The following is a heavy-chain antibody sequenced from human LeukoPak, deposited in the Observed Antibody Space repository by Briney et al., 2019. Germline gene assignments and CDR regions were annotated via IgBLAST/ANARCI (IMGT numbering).Heavy chain of an antibody. J-gene: IGHJ4*02. CDR3: ARGIGGPAGKGYYFDH. CDR1: GFTFSSHG. CDR2: IWYDGSNK. D-gene: IGHD2-2*01. V-gene: IGHV3-33*01. Sequence: GGSLRLSCAASGFTFSSHGMQWVRQAPGKGLEWVAVIWYDGSNKYYTDSVKGRFTISRDNSKNTLYLQMNSLRAEGTAVYYCARGIGGPAGKGYYFDHWGQGTLVTVSS.